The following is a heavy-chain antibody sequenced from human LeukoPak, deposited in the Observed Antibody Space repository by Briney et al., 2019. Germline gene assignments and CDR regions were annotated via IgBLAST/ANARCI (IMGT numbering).Heavy chain of an antibody. CDR2: INPNSGGT. V-gene: IGHV1-2*02. CDR3: ARASYMDV. J-gene: IGHJ6*03. Sequence: GASVTVSCKASGYTFTFDYMHWVRQAPGQGLEWMGWINPNSGGTEYAEEFQGRVTMTRDTSINTAYMELTGLTSDDAAVYYCARASYMDVWGKGTTVTVSS. CDR1: GYTFTFDY.